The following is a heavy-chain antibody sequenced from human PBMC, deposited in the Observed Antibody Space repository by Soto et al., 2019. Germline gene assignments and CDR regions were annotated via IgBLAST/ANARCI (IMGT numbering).Heavy chain of an antibody. V-gene: IGHV3-15*07. CDR2: IKSKTDGGTT. CDR1: GFTFSNAW. CDR3: TTDGAGRQYYYYYGMDV. D-gene: IGHD6-19*01. J-gene: IGHJ6*02. Sequence: EVQLVESGGGLVKPGGSLRLSCAASGFTFSNAWMNWVRQAPGKGLEWVGRIKSKTDGGTTDYAAPVKGRFTISRDDSKNTLYLQMNSLKTEDTAVYYCTTDGAGRQYYYYYGMDVWGQGTTVTVSS.